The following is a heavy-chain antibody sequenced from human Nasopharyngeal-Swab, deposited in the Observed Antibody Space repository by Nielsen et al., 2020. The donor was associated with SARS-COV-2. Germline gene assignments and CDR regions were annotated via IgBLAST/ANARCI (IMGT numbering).Heavy chain of an antibody. Sequence: SETLSLTCTVSGGSISRYYWSWLRQPPGKGLEWIGYIYYSGSTNYNPSLKSRVTISVDTSKNQFSLKLSSVTAADTAVYYCARDSGWSGYYLGYFDYWGQGTLVTVSS. V-gene: IGHV4-59*01. J-gene: IGHJ4*02. CDR3: ARDSGWSGYYLGYFDY. D-gene: IGHD3-3*01. CDR1: GGSISRYY. CDR2: IYYSGST.